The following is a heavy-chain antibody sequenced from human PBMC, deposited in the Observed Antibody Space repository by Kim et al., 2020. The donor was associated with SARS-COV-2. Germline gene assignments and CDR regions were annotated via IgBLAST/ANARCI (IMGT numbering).Heavy chain of an antibody. D-gene: IGHD3-9*01. CDR1: GFTVSSNY. Sequence: GGSLRLSCAASGFTVSSNYMSWVRQAPGKGLEWVSVIYSGGSTYYADSVTGRFTISRDNSKNTLYLQMNSLRAEDTALYYCAREVRYFDWLLQSDYYYYYGRDVGGRETAVSV. J-gene: IGHJ6*02. V-gene: IGHV3-53*01. CDR3: AREVRYFDWLLQSDYYYYYGRDV. CDR2: IYSGGST.